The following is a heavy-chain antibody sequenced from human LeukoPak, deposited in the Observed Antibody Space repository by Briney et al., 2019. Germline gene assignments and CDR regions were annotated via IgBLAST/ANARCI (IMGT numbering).Heavy chain of an antibody. Sequence: PGGSLRLSCAASGFTFSSYWMSWVRQAPGKGLEWVAFIRYDGSNKYYADSVKGRFTISRDNSKNTLYLQMNSLRAEDTAVYYCAGADYYYYYYMDVWGKGTTVTISS. J-gene: IGHJ6*03. CDR1: GFTFSSYW. CDR2: IRYDGSNK. CDR3: AGADYYYYYYMDV. V-gene: IGHV3-30*02. D-gene: IGHD1-26*01.